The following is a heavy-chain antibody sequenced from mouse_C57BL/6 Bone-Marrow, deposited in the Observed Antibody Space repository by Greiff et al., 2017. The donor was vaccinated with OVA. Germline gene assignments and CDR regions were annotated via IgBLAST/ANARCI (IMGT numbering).Heavy chain of an antibody. J-gene: IGHJ3*01. V-gene: IGHV10-1*01. CDR1: GFSFNTYA. D-gene: IGHD2-10*01. Sequence: EVKLVESGGGLVQPKGSLKLSCAASGFSFNTYAMNWVRQAPGKGLEWVARIRSKSNNYATYYADSVKDRFTISRDDSESMLYLQMNNLKTEDTAMYYCVSSYWAWFAYWGQGTLVTVSA. CDR3: VSSYWAWFAY. CDR2: IRSKSNNYAT.